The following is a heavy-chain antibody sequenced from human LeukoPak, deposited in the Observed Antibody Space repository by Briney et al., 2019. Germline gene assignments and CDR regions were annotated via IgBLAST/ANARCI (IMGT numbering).Heavy chain of an antibody. Sequence: GASVKVSYKASGYTFTDYYIHWVRQAPGQGLEWMGWINPTSGGTNYAQKFQGRVTMTTDTSISTAYMELIRLTSDDTAVYYCARDDPYDVLSGYDYWGQGTLVTVSS. V-gene: IGHV1-2*02. J-gene: IGHJ4*02. CDR2: INPTSGGT. D-gene: IGHD3-3*01. CDR3: ARDDPYDVLSGYDY. CDR1: GYTFTDYY.